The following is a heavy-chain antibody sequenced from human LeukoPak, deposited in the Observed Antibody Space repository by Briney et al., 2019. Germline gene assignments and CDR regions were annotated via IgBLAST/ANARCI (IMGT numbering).Heavy chain of an antibody. CDR3: ARESPHGIVGAGAFDI. J-gene: IGHJ3*02. CDR2: IYSGGST. D-gene: IGHD1-26*01. V-gene: IGHV3-53*01. Sequence: GGSLRLSCAASGFTVSSNYMSWVRQAPGKGLEWVSVIYSGGSTYYADSVKGRFTISRDNSKNTLYLQMNSLRAEDTAVYYCARESPHGIVGAGAFDIWGQGTMVTVSS. CDR1: GFTVSSNY.